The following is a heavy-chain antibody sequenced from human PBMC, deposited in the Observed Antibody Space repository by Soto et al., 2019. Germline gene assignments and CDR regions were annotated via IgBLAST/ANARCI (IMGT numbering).Heavy chain of an antibody. V-gene: IGHV4-30-4*01. CDR3: ARYRKGDFWSGYYYGMDV. CDR2: IYYSGST. J-gene: IGHJ6*02. D-gene: IGHD3-3*01. CDR1: GGSISSGDYY. Sequence: QVHLQESGPGLVKPSQTLSLTCTVSGGSISSGDYYWSWIRQPPWKGLEWIGYIYYSGSTYYNPSLNSRVTISVDTSKNQFSLKLSSVTAADTAVYYCARYRKGDFWSGYYYGMDVWGQGTTFAGSS.